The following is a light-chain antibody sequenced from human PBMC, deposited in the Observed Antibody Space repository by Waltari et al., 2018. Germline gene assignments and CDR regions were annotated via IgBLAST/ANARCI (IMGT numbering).Light chain of an antibody. CDR1: SSDVGAYNY. Sequence: QSALTQPPSASGSPGQSVTISCTGTSSDVGAYNYVSWYQQHPGKAPKLMIYEVIKRPSGVPDRFSGSKSGNTASLTVAGLQAEDEADYYCSSYAGSYVVFGGGTKLTVL. V-gene: IGLV2-8*01. CDR3: SSYAGSYVV. CDR2: EVI. J-gene: IGLJ2*01.